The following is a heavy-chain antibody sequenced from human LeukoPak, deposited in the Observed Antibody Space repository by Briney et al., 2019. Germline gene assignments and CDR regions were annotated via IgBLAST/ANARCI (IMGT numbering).Heavy chain of an antibody. V-gene: IGHV4-61*02. Sequence: SETLSLTCTVSGGSISSDDYYWTWMRQPAGKGPEWIGRVRTSGTTDFNPSPKSRVSISLDTSKNHFSLKLTSVTAADTAVYYCARGFTFGHGAMFDYWGQGTLVTVSP. CDR3: ARGFTFGHGAMFDY. J-gene: IGHJ4*02. CDR1: GGSISSDDYY. D-gene: IGHD4-17*01. CDR2: VRTSGTT.